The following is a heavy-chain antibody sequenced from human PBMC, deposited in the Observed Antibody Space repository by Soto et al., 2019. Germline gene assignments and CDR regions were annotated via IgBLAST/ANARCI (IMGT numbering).Heavy chain of an antibody. V-gene: IGHV3-30*18. CDR1: GFTFSSYG. J-gene: IGHJ6*02. CDR3: AQDRGSWSGGYYYYGMDV. CDR2: ISYDGSNK. Sequence: LRLSCAASGFTFSSYGMHWVRPAPGKGLEWVAVISYDGSNKYYADSVKGRFTISRDNSKNTLYLQMNSLRAEDTAVYYSAQDRGSWSGGYYYYGMDVWGQGTTVTVSS. D-gene: IGHD3-16*01.